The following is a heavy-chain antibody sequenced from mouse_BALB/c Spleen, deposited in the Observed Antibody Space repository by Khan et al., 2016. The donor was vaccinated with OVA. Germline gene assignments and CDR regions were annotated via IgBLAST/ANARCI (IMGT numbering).Heavy chain of an antibody. V-gene: IGHV3-2*02. D-gene: IGHD1-1*01. J-gene: IGHJ3*01. CDR3: ARGGYYYGSSSFAY. CDR1: GYSITSDYA. Sequence: EVQLVESGPGLVKPSQSLSLTCTVTGYSITSDYAWNWIRQFPGNKLEWMGYISYSGSTSYNPSLKSRISITRDTSKNQFFLQLNSVTTEDTATYYSARGGYYYGSSSFAYWGQGTLVTVSA. CDR2: ISYSGST.